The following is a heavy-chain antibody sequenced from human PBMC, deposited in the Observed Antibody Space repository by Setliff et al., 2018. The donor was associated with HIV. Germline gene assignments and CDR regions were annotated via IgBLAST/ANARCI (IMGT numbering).Heavy chain of an antibody. CDR1: GESFSGYY. CDR2: INPSGNT. V-gene: IGHV4-34*01. J-gene: IGHJ5*02. D-gene: IGHD5-18*01. Sequence: PSETLSLTCAVYGESFSGYYWTWIRQSPKKGLEWIGDINPSGNTNYNPSLKSRLTISGDTSKNQFSLNLSSVAAADTAVYYCARSGPNTWIHLYHWAQGALVTVSS. CDR3: ARSGPNTWIHLYH.